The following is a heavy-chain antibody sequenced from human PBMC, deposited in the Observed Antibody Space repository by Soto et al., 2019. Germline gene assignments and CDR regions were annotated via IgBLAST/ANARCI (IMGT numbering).Heavy chain of an antibody. J-gene: IGHJ6*02. CDR1: GFTFSSYG. CDR3: ARSHLQGAGLFSYYYYYGMDV. V-gene: IGHV3-33*01. D-gene: IGHD1-26*01. CDR2: IWYDGSNK. Sequence: GVSLRLSCAASGFTFSSYGMHWVRQAPGKGLEWVAVIWYDGSNKYYADSVKGRFTISRDNSKNTLYLQMNSLRAEDTAVYYCARSHLQGAGLFSYYYYYGMDVWGQGTTVNVSS.